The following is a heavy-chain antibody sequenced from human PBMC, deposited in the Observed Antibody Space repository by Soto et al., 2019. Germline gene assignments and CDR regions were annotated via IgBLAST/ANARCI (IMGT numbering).Heavy chain of an antibody. V-gene: IGHV4-39*01. J-gene: IGHJ5*02. CDR1: GGSISTSRSY. Sequence: PSETLSLTCNVSGGSISTSRSYWAWIRQPPGKGLEWLANIFYSGSTYYNPSLASRVTVSVDTSKNEFSLKLRSVTAADTAVYYCARQPTTGDTDLWFDPWGKGTLVTVSS. CDR2: IFYSGST. D-gene: IGHD2-21*01. CDR3: ARQPTTGDTDLWFDP.